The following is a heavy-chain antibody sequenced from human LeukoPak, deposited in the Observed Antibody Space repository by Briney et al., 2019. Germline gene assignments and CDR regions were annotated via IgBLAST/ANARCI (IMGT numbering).Heavy chain of an antibody. CDR1: GITLRNYA. CDR3: AKDRDCSSTGCYLYDN. J-gene: IGHJ4*02. CDR2: ISGSGEST. V-gene: IGHV3-23*01. Sequence: GSLRLSCAASGITLRNYAMTWVRQAPGKGLQWVSVISGSGESTYYADSVRGRFTISRDNSKNMLYLHMNSLRAEDTAVYYCAKDRDCSSTGCYLYDNWGQGTLVIVSS. D-gene: IGHD2-2*01.